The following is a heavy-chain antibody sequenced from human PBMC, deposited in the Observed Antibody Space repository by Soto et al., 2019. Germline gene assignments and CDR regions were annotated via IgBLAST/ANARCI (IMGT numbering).Heavy chain of an antibody. J-gene: IGHJ3*02. Sequence: ASVKVSCKASGYIFNGYYMHWVRQAPGQGLEWMGWINPDSGGTKYAQKFQGWVTMTRDTSISTAYMELSRLTSDDTAVYYCARGETGVDDAFDIWGQGTMVNV. CDR3: ARGETGVDDAFDI. CDR2: INPDSGGT. CDR1: GYIFNGYY. V-gene: IGHV1-2*04. D-gene: IGHD7-27*01.